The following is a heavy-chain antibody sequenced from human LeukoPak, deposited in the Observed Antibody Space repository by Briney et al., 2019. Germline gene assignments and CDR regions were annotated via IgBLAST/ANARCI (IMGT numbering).Heavy chain of an antibody. Sequence: PSEPLSLPCAVYGGSFSCYYWSWIRQPPGKGLEWIGEINHSGSTNYNPSLKSRVTISVDTSKNQFSLKLSSVTAADTAVYYCARSFGGSSSLDYWGQGTLVTVSS. CDR1: GGSFSCYY. CDR3: ARSFGGSSSLDY. V-gene: IGHV4-34*01. CDR2: INHSGST. D-gene: IGHD6-13*01. J-gene: IGHJ4*02.